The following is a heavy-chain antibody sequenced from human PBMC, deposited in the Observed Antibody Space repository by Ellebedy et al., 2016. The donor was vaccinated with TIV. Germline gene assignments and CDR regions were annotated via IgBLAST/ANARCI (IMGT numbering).Heavy chain of an antibody. V-gene: IGHV4-39*07. D-gene: IGHD3-22*01. CDR1: GGSISSSSYY. J-gene: IGHJ4*02. Sequence: GSLRLSCTVSGGSISSSSYYWGWIRQPPGKGLEWIGSIYYSGSTYYNPSLKSRVTISVDTSKNQFSLKLSSVTAADTAVYYCARRRHYYDSSGYSQYYFDYWGQGILVTVSS. CDR3: ARRRHYYDSSGYSQYYFDY. CDR2: IYYSGST.